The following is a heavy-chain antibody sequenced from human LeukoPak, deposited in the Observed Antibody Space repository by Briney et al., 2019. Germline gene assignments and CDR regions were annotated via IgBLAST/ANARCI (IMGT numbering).Heavy chain of an antibody. D-gene: IGHD6-19*01. CDR1: GYTFTGYY. J-gene: IGHJ3*02. V-gene: IGHV1-2*06. Sequence: GASVKVSCKASGYTFTGYYMHWVRQAPGQGLEWMGRINPNSGGTNHAQKFQGRVTMTRDTSISTAYMELSRLRSDDTAVYYCARGYVGWQWLEDAFDIWGQGTMVTVSS. CDR3: ARGYVGWQWLEDAFDI. CDR2: INPNSGGT.